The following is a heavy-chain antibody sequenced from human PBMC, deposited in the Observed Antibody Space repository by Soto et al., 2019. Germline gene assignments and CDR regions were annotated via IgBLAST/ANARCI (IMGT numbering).Heavy chain of an antibody. CDR3: AKDSWGYSNHGGRDYYHGIDV. Sequence: QAQLVESGGGVAQPGRSLRLSCVASGFTFSSFGMHWVRQAPGKGLEWVSVISYDGRNGFYAYSVKGRFTISRDNSKSTLFLQMNSLRSEDTAVYFCAKDSWGYSNHGGRDYYHGIDVWGQGTTVTVPS. J-gene: IGHJ6*02. D-gene: IGHD4-4*01. CDR2: ISYDGRNG. V-gene: IGHV3-30*18. CDR1: GFTFSSFG.